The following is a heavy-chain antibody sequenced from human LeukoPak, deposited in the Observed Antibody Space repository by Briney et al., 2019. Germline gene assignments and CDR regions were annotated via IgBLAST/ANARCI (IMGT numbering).Heavy chain of an antibody. CDR3: ASLRDHYDILTGYSPDV. J-gene: IGHJ6*04. V-gene: IGHV1-2*02. CDR1: GYTFTGYY. CDR2: INPNSGGT. Sequence: ASVKVSCKASGYTFTGYYMHWVRQAPGQGLEWMGWINPNSGGTNYAQKFQGRVTMTRDTSISTAYMELSRLRSDDTAVYYCASLRDHYDILTGYSPDVWGKGTTVTVSS. D-gene: IGHD3-9*01.